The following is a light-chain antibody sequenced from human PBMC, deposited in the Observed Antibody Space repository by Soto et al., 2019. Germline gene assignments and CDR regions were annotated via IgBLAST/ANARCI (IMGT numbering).Light chain of an antibody. Sequence: QSVLTQPPSVSAAPGQRVSISCSGNSSNIGNNYVSWYQQFPGTAPRLLIYDNNQRPSGIPARCAGSKSGTSATLDITGLQTGDEADFYGGAWDTILRGGRAVFGGGTKLTV. CDR3: GAWDTILRGGRAV. CDR2: DNN. J-gene: IGLJ3*02. V-gene: IGLV1-51*01. CDR1: SSNIGNNY.